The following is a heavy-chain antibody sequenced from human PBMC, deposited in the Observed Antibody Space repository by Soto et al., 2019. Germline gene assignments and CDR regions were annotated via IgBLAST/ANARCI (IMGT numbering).Heavy chain of an antibody. J-gene: IGHJ4*02. V-gene: IGHV3-23*01. D-gene: IGHD5-18*01. Sequence: GGSLRLSCAASGFTFSSYAMSWVRQAPGKGLEWVSAISGSGGSTYYADSVKGRFTISRDNSKNTLYLQMNSLRAEDTAVYYCAKSKSYGYLRVQSYFDYWGQGTLVTVSS. CDR2: ISGSGGST. CDR1: GFTFSSYA. CDR3: AKSKSYGYLRVQSYFDY.